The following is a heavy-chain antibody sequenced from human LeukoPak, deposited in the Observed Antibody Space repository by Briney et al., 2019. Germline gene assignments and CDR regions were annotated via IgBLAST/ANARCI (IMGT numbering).Heavy chain of an antibody. D-gene: IGHD2-15*01. CDR2: ITTDGSGT. Sequence: GGSLRLSCAASGFTFSSYWMHWVRQAPGKGLVWVSRITTDGSGTNYADSVKGRFTISRDNAKNSLYLQMNSLRAEDTAVYYCARDLSPEYCSGGSCYFDAFDIWGQGTMVTVSS. CDR3: ARDLSPEYCSGGSCYFDAFDI. CDR1: GFTFSSYW. J-gene: IGHJ3*02. V-gene: IGHV3-74*01.